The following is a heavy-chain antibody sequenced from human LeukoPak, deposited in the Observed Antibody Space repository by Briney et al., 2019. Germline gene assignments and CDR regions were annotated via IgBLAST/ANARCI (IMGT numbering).Heavy chain of an antibody. V-gene: IGHV3-30*02. CDR1: GFTFSSYG. CDR3: AKAPSTTHYYYMDV. D-gene: IGHD4-17*01. Sequence: GGSLRLSCAAPGFTFSSYGMHWVRQAPGKGLEWVAFIRYDGSNKYYADSVKGRFTISRDNSKNTLYLQMNSLRAEDTAVYYCAKAPSTTHYYYMDVWGKGTTVTVSS. CDR2: IRYDGSNK. J-gene: IGHJ6*03.